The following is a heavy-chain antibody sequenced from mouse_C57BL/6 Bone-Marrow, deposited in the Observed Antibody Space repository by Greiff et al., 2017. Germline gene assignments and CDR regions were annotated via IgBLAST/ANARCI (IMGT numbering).Heavy chain of an antibody. CDR2: ISSGSSTI. CDR1: GFTFSDYG. Sequence: EVMLVESGGGLVKPGGSLKLSCAASGFTFSDYGMHWVRQAPETGLEWVAYISSGSSTIYYADTVKGRFTISRDNAKNTLFLQMTSLRSEDTAMYYCARGTGRVFDYWGQGTTLTVSS. V-gene: IGHV5-17*01. D-gene: IGHD4-1*01. CDR3: ARGTGRVFDY. J-gene: IGHJ2*01.